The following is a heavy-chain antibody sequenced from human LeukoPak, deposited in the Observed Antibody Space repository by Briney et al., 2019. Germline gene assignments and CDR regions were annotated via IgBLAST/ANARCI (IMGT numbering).Heavy chain of an antibody. V-gene: IGHV4-30-4*07. CDR1: GGSISSGGYS. D-gene: IGHD6-13*01. CDR3: ARGYSSSWYFYFDY. Sequence: TLSLTCAVSGGSISSGGYSWSWIRQPPGKGLEWIGYIYYSGSTYYNPSLKSRVTISVDTSKNQFSLKLSSVTAADTAVYYCARGYSSSWYFYFDYWGQGTLVTVSS. CDR2: IYYSGST. J-gene: IGHJ4*02.